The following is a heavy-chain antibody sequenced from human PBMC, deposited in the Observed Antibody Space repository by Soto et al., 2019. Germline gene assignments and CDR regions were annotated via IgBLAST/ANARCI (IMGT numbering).Heavy chain of an antibody. D-gene: IGHD3-10*01. CDR3: PRHVVESLSFGERVYHFDY. CDR1: GGSISNYY. CDR2: FYYTGIT. V-gene: IGHV4-59*08. J-gene: IGHJ4*01. Sequence: PSETLSLTCTVSGGSISNYYWSWIRPPPGKGLEWIGYFYYTGITNYNPSLKSRISMSVDTSKNQFSLKLSSVPAADTAVYYCPRHVVESLSFGERVYHFDYWGHGTLVTASS.